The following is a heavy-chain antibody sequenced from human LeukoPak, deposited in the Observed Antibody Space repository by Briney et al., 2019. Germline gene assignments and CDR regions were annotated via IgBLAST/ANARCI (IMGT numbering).Heavy chain of an antibody. CDR2: INQDGVES. D-gene: IGHD6-19*01. CDR1: GFTFNTYW. CDR3: ARGLRIAVAGNIDY. Sequence: GGSLRLSCAASGFTFNTYWMTWVRQAPGKGLEVVANINQDGVESYYVDSVKGRFTISRDSAKNSLYLQMNSLRAEDTAVYYCARGLRIAVAGNIDYWGQGTLVTVSS. J-gene: IGHJ4*02. V-gene: IGHV3-7*04.